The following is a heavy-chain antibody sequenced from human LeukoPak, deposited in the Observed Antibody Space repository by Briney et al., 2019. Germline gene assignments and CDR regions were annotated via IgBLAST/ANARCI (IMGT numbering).Heavy chain of an antibody. Sequence: SETLFLTCAVSGGSLTGHYWSWIRQPPGKGLEWIGYIYYSGNTKYNPSLKSRITISVDTSKNQFSLSLSSVTAADTAVYYCATYDYSNYGGGIFDYWGQGTRVTVSS. D-gene: IGHD4-11*01. V-gene: IGHV4-59*11. J-gene: IGHJ4*02. CDR2: IYYSGNT. CDR3: ATYDYSNYGGGIFDY. CDR1: GGSLTGHY.